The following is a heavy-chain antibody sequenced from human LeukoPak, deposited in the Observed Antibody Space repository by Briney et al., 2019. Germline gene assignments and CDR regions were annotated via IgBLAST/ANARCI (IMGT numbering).Heavy chain of an antibody. CDR3: ANKKGRIAVAGFPFDY. V-gene: IGHV3-23*01. CDR2: ISGSGGST. Sequence: GGSLRLSCAASGFTFSSYAMSWVRQAPGKGLEWVSAISGSGGSTYYSDSVKGRFTISRDNSKNTLYLQMNSLIAEDTAVYYCANKKGRIAVAGFPFDYWGQGTMVTVSS. D-gene: IGHD6-19*01. CDR1: GFTFSSYA. J-gene: IGHJ4*02.